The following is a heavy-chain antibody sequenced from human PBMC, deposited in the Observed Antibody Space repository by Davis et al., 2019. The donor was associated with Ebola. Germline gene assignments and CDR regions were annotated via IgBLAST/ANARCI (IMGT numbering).Heavy chain of an antibody. D-gene: IGHD6-19*01. Sequence: GGSLRLSCKGSGYNFITYWIGWVRQMPGKGLEWMGIIYPGDSDTTYSPSFQGQVTISADRSISTAYLQWSSLKASDTAIYYCALLPYRSTWNDGFDIWGQGTMVTVSS. CDR2: IYPGDSDT. CDR1: GYNFITYW. J-gene: IGHJ3*02. V-gene: IGHV5-51*01. CDR3: ALLPYRSTWNDGFDI.